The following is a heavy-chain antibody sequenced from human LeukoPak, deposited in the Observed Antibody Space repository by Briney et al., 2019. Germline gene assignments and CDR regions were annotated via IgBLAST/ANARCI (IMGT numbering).Heavy chain of an antibody. D-gene: IGHD3-10*01. CDR3: AKDMGPGSHDAFDI. V-gene: IGHV3-15*05. CDR2: IKSKTDGGTT. Sequence: TGGSLRLSCAASGFTFSNAWMSWVRQAPGKGLEWVGRIKSKTDGGTTDYAAPVKGRFTISRDNAKNSLYLQMNSLRAEDTALYYCAKDMGPGSHDAFDIWGQGTMVTVSS. CDR1: GFTFSNAW. J-gene: IGHJ3*02.